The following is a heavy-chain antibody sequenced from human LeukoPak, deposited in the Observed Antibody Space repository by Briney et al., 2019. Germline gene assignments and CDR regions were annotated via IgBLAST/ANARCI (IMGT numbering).Heavy chain of an antibody. V-gene: IGHV1-2*02. Sequence: APVKVSCKASGYTFTGYYMHWVRQAPGQGLEWMGWINPNSGGTNYAQKFQGRVTMTRDTSISTAYMELSRLRSDDTAVYYCAREGNVVGATDYWGQGTLVTVSS. D-gene: IGHD1-26*01. CDR2: INPNSGGT. CDR3: AREGNVVGATDY. CDR1: GYTFTGYY. J-gene: IGHJ4*02.